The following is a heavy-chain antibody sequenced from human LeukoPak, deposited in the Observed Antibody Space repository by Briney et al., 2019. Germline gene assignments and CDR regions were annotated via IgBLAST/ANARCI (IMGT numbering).Heavy chain of an antibody. D-gene: IGHD1-14*01. V-gene: IGHV3-21*01. CDR2: ISSSSSYI. J-gene: IGHJ2*01. CDR3: ARVPSSGHYWYFDL. CDR1: GFTFSSYS. Sequence: GGSLRLSCAASGFTFSSYSMNWVRQAPGKGLEWVSSISSSSSYIYYADSVKGRFTISRDNAKNSLYLQMNSLRAEDTAVYYCARVPSSGHYWYFDLWGRGTLVTVSS.